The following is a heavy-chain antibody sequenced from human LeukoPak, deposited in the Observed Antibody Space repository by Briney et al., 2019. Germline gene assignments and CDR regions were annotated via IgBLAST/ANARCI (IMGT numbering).Heavy chain of an antibody. D-gene: IGHD5-24*01. J-gene: IGHJ4*02. V-gene: IGHV3-21*01. Sequence: GGSLRLSCAASGFTFDDYGMSWVRQAPGKGLEWVSSISSSSSYIYYADSVKGRFTISRDNAKNSLYLQMNSLRAEDTAVYYCAREGGGYNNRGFDYWGQGTLVTVSS. CDR2: ISSSSSYI. CDR3: AREGGGYNNRGFDY. CDR1: GFTFDDYG.